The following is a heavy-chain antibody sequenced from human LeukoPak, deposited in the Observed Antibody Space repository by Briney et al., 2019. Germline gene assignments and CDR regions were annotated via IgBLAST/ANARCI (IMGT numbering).Heavy chain of an antibody. J-gene: IGHJ4*02. V-gene: IGHV4-59*08. CDR2: IYYSGST. Sequence: SETLSLNCTVSSGSVTGYFWSWIRQPPGKGLEWIGYIYYSGSTYYNPSLKSRVTISVDTSKNQFSLKLSSVTAADTAVYYCARGTPVVTPFDYWGQGTLVTVSS. CDR1: SGSVTGYF. D-gene: IGHD4-23*01. CDR3: ARGTPVVTPFDY.